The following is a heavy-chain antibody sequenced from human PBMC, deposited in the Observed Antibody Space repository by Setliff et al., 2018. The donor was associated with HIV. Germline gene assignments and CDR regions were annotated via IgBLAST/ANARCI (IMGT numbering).Heavy chain of an antibody. CDR1: GGSFSGYY. J-gene: IGHJ3*02. CDR3: ARALANWVGRRAFDI. CDR2: IDHSGST. V-gene: IGHV4-34*01. D-gene: IGHD1-1*01. Sequence: SETLSLTCAVYGGSFSGYYWSWIRQTPGKGLERIGEIDHSGSTNYNPSLKSRVTISVDTSKKQFSLRLSSVTAADTAVYFCARALANWVGRRAFDIWGQGTMVTVSS.